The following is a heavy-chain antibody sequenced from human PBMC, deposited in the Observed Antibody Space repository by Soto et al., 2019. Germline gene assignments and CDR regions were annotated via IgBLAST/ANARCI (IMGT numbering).Heavy chain of an antibody. J-gene: IGHJ4*02. CDR3: ARDGHDILTGYFKGSED. Sequence: SVKVSCKASGGTFSSYAISWVRQAPGQGLEWMGGIIPIFGTANYAQKFQGRVTITADESTSTAYMELSSLRSEDTAVYYCARDGHDILTGYFKGSEDWGQGTLVTVSS. CDR1: GGTFSSYA. V-gene: IGHV1-69*13. CDR2: IIPIFGTA. D-gene: IGHD3-9*01.